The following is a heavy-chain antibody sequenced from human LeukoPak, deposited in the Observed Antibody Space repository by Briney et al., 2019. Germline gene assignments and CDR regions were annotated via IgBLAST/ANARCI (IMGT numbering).Heavy chain of an antibody. CDR3: ASPPGRGYYEDY. V-gene: IGHV3-23*01. D-gene: IGHD3-3*01. CDR2: ISGSGGST. Sequence: GGSLRLSCAASGFTFSSYAMSWVRQAPGKGLEWVSAISGSGGSTYYADSVKGRFTISRDNSKNTLYLQMNSLRAEDTAVYYFASPPGRGYYEDYWGQGTLVTVSS. CDR1: GFTFSSYA. J-gene: IGHJ4*02.